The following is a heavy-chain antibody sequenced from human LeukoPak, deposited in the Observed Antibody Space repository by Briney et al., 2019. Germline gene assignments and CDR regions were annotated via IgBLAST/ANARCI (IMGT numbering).Heavy chain of an antibody. CDR2: INHSGST. Sequence: PSETLSLTCAVYSGSFSGYYWSWIRQPPGKGLEWIGEINHSGSTNYNPSLKSRVTISVDTSKDQFSLKLSSVTAADTAVYYCARGPRVRGVIITLKKFDPWGQGTLVTVSS. CDR1: SGSFSGYY. J-gene: IGHJ5*02. V-gene: IGHV4-34*01. D-gene: IGHD3-10*01. CDR3: ARGPRVRGVIITLKKFDP.